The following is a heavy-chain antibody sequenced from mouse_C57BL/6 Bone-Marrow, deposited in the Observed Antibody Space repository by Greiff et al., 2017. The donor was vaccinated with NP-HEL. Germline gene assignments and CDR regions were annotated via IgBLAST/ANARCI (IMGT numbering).Heavy chain of an antibody. J-gene: IGHJ4*01. D-gene: IGHD3-3*01. Sequence: VQLQEPGAELVRPGASVKLSCTASGYTFTDYCMHWVKQRPEQGLEWIGRIDPGDGDTDYAPKFQGKATMTADKSSSTAYMELRSLTSEDSAVYFCAREGPYYAIGYWGQGTSVTVSS. CDR3: AREGPYYAIGY. V-gene: IGHV14-1*01. CDR2: IDPGDGDT. CDR1: GYTFTDYC.